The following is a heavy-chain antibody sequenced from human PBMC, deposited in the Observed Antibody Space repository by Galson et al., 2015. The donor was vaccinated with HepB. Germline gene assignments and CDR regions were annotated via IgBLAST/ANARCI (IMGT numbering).Heavy chain of an antibody. V-gene: IGHV3-7*03. CDR3: AKGGNWDSRYFDY. D-gene: IGHD7-27*01. Sequence: SLRLSCAASGFTFSSYWMNWVRRAPGKGLEWVAHVNQDGSSKYYVDSLKGRFTISRDNAKDAVYLQLDSLRAEDTAVYYCAKGGNWDSRYFDYWGQGSLVTVSS. J-gene: IGHJ4*02. CDR2: VNQDGSSK. CDR1: GFTFSSYW.